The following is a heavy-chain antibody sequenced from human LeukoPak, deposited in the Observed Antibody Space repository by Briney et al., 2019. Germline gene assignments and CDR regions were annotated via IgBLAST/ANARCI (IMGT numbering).Heavy chain of an antibody. D-gene: IGHD3-10*01. V-gene: IGHV4-31*03. CDR1: GGSISSGDYY. CDR3: ARDQTYSGSGIYTYFDY. CDR2: ISYSGST. Sequence: SETLSLTCTVSGGSISSGDYYWSWIRQHPGKGLEWIGYISYSGSTYYNPSLKSRVTISVDTSKNHFSLKLSSVTAADTAVYYCARDQTYSGSGIYTYFDYWGQGILVTVSS. J-gene: IGHJ4*02.